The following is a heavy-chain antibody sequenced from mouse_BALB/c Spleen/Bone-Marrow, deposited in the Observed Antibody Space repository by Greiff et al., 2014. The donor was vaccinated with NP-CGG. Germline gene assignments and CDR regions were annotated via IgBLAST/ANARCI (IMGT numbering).Heavy chain of an antibody. CDR1: GYAFSSYW. V-gene: IGHV1-80*01. J-gene: IGHJ2*01. D-gene: IGHD4-1*01. CDR2: IYPGDGDT. CDR3: ARGGRLTGYYFDY. Sequence: QVQLQQSGAELVRPGSSVKISCKASGYAFSSYWMNWVKQRPGQGLEWIGQIYPGDGDTNYNGNFKDKATLTTDKSSTTAYMQLSSLTSEDSAVYLCARGGRLTGYYFDYWGQGTTLTVSS.